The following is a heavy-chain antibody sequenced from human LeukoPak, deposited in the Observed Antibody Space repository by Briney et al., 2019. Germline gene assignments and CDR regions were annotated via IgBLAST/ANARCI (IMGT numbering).Heavy chain of an antibody. CDR2: IYYSGST. V-gene: IGHV4-39*01. Sequence: PSETLSLTCTVSGGSISSSSYYWGWIRQPPGKGLEWIGSIYYSGSTYYNPSLKSRVTISVDTSKNQFSLKLSSVTAADTAVYYCAREYSGYDLEGNWFDPWGQGTLVTVSS. D-gene: IGHD5-12*01. J-gene: IGHJ5*02. CDR3: AREYSGYDLEGNWFDP. CDR1: GGSISSSSYY.